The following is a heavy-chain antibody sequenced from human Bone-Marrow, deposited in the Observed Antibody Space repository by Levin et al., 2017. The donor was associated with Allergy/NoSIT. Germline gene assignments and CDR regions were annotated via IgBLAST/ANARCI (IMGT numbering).Heavy chain of an antibody. J-gene: IGHJ6*02. Sequence: VASVKVSCRASGYTFTGYYIHWVRQAPGQGLEWMGWINPNSGGTNYAQKFQGWVTMTRDTSINTAYMELSRLRSDDTAMYYCARDRNRDVDYYGLDVWGQGTTVTVSS. CDR1: GYTFTGYY. D-gene: IGHD1-14*01. CDR2: INPNSGGT. CDR3: ARDRNRDVDYYGLDV. V-gene: IGHV1-2*04.